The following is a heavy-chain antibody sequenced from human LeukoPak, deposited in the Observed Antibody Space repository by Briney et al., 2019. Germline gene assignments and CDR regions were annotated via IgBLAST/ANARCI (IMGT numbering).Heavy chain of an antibody. Sequence: GASVKVSCKASGYTFTSYGINWVRQAPGQGLEWMGGIIPIFGTANYAQKFQGRVTITADESTSTAYMELSSLRSEDTAVYYCATHRPRRITIFGVVIPPDYWGQGTLVTVSS. CDR1: GYTFTSYG. J-gene: IGHJ4*02. CDR2: IIPIFGTA. CDR3: ATHRPRRITIFGVVIPPDY. D-gene: IGHD3-3*01. V-gene: IGHV1-69*13.